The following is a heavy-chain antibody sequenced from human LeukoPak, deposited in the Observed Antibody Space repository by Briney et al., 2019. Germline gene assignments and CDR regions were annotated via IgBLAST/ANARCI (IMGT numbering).Heavy chain of an antibody. CDR1: GGSISSYY. CDR3: ARDGGGGYGDYDSYYYYGMDV. CDR2: IYYSGST. D-gene: IGHD4-17*01. V-gene: IGHV4-59*01. Sequence: PSETLSLTCTVSGGSISSYYWSWIRQPPGKGLEWIGYIYYSGSTNYNPSLKSRVTISVDTSKNQFSLKLSSVTAADTAVYYCARDGGGGYGDYDSYYYYGMDVWGQGTTVTVSS. J-gene: IGHJ6*02.